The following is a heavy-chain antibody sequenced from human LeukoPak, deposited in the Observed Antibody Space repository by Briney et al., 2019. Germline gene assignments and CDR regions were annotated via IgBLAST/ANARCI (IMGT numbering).Heavy chain of an antibody. CDR3: ARDWGLFTDYGDYGAFDI. V-gene: IGHV3-30-3*01. CDR1: GFTFSSYA. Sequence: GRSLRLSCAASGFTFSSYAMHWVRQAPGKGLEWVAVISYDGSNKYYADSVKGRFTISRDNSKNTLYLQMNSLRAEDTAVYYCARDWGLFTDYGDYGAFDIWGQGTMATVSS. D-gene: IGHD4-17*01. J-gene: IGHJ3*02. CDR2: ISYDGSNK.